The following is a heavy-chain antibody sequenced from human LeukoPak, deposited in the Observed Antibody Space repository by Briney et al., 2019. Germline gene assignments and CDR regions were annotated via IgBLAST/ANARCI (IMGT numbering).Heavy chain of an antibody. CDR1: GYTFTGYY. CDR3: ARVRIAVSGTGAFDI. D-gene: IGHD6-19*01. J-gene: IGHJ3*02. Sequence: ASVKVSCKASGYTFTGYYMHWVRQAPGQGLEWMGWINPNSGGTNYAQKFQGRVTMTRDTSISTAYMELSRLRSDDTAVYYCARVRIAVSGTGAFDIWGQGTMVTVSS. V-gene: IGHV1-2*02. CDR2: INPNSGGT.